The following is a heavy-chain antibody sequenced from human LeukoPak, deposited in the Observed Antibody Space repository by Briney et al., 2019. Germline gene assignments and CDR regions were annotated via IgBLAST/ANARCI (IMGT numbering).Heavy chain of an antibody. Sequence: PGGSLRLSCAASGLTFSSYGMHWVRQAPGKGLEWVAVISYDGSNKYYADSVKGRFTISRDNSKNTLYLQMNSLRAEDTAVYYCAKRLRYFDWLALGMDVWGQGTTVTVSS. CDR3: AKRLRYFDWLALGMDV. CDR1: GLTFSSYG. V-gene: IGHV3-30*18. CDR2: ISYDGSNK. J-gene: IGHJ6*02. D-gene: IGHD3-9*01.